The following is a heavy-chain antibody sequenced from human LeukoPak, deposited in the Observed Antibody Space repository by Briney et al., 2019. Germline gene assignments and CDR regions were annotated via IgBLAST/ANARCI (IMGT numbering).Heavy chain of an antibody. J-gene: IGHJ4*02. CDR1: GFTFSSNG. V-gene: IGHV3-21*01. CDR3: ATKAGDCSTLIYYAQFDY. D-gene: IGHD2-2*01. CDR2: ISSSGGNT. Sequence: GGSLRLSCAASGFTFSSNGMNWVRQAPGKGLEWVSSISSSGGNTYYADSVKGRFTISRDNAKNSVHLQMDSLRAEDTAVYYCATKAGDCSTLIYYAQFDYWGQGALVTVSS.